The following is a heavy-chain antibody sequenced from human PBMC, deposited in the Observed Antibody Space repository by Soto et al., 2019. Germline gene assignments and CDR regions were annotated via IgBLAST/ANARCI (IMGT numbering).Heavy chain of an antibody. CDR3: ARDDVLWDVGRCYGVPLDA. D-gene: IGHD2-15*01. J-gene: IGHJ6*03. CDR2: IQSGGPT. CDR1: GFTVSSKY. Sequence: EVQLVESGGGLVQPGGSLRLSCAASGFTVSSKYMSWVRQAPGKGLEWVSLIQSGGPTYYADSVKGRFTISRGTSENTVHLQMDSLRAEVTAVYYCARDDVLWDVGRCYGVPLDAWGKGTTVTVS. V-gene: IGHV3-66*01.